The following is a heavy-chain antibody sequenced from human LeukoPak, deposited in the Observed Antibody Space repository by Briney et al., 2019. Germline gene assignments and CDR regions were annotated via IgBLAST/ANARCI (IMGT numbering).Heavy chain of an antibody. CDR2: INSSGGST. Sequence: ASVKVSCKASGYTFTSYDINWVRQAPGQGLEWMGIINSSGGSTSYAQKFQGRVTMTRDTSTSTVYMELSSLRSEDTAVYYCASGVGYDSSGYYYGETPYFDYWGQGTLVTVSS. V-gene: IGHV1-46*01. J-gene: IGHJ4*02. D-gene: IGHD3-22*01. CDR1: GYTFTSYD. CDR3: ASGVGYDSSGYYYGETPYFDY.